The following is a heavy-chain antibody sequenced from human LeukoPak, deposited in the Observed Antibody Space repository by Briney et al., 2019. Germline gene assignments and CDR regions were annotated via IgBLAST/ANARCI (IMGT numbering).Heavy chain of an antibody. J-gene: IGHJ4*02. CDR2: IIPIFGTA. Sequence: SVKVSCKASGGTFSSYAISWVRQAPGQGLEWMGGIIPIFGTANYAQKFQGRVTITTDESTSTAYMELSSLRSEDTAVYYCARSVRGVMREGDRGQGTLVTVSS. CDR3: ARSVRGVMREGD. CDR1: GGTFSSYA. D-gene: IGHD3-10*01. V-gene: IGHV1-69*05.